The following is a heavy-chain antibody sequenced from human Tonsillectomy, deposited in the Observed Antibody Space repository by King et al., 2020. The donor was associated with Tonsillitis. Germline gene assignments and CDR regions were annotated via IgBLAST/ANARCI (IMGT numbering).Heavy chain of an antibody. CDR1: GFTFSSYS. Sequence: VQLVESGGVLVQPGGSLRLSCAASGFTFSSYSMNWVRQAPGKGLEWVSYISSSSTTIYYADSVKGRFTISRDNAGNSLFLQMNGLRAEDTAVYFCTRETTYYYYMDVLGKGTTVTVS. CDR3: TRETTYYYYMDV. CDR2: ISSSSTTI. J-gene: IGHJ6*03. V-gene: IGHV3-48*01. D-gene: IGHD4-11*01.